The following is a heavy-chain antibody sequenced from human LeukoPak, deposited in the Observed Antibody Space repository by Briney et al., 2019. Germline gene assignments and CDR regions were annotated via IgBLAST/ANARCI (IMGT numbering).Heavy chain of an antibody. CDR3: ASWYGSFDP. CDR1: GGSIIIRRFY. D-gene: IGHD3-10*01. Sequence: SETLSLTCTVSGGSIIIRRFYWGWIRQPPGKGLEWIGSMFYNGTTYYNPSLKSRVTISVDTSKNQFSLRLSSVTVADTAVYYCASWYGSFDPWGQGTLVTVSS. CDR2: MFYNGTT. J-gene: IGHJ5*02. V-gene: IGHV4-39*07.